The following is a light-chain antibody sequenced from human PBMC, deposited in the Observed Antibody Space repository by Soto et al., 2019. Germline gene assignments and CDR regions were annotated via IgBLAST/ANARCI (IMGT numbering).Light chain of an antibody. J-gene: IGLJ3*02. V-gene: IGLV1-47*01. CDR3: AVWDQSLTGWV. Sequence: QSVLTQPPSVSGAPGQTITISCTGSSSNIGSHFVYWYQHLPGTAPKLLIFRDGQRPSGVPARFFGSKSGTSASLAITGLRSEDEADYYCAVWDQSLTGWVFGGGTKVTVL. CDR2: RDG. CDR1: SSNIGSHF.